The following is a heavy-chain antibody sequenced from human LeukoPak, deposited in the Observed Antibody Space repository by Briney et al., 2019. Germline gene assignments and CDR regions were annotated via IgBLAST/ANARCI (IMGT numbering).Heavy chain of an antibody. J-gene: IGHJ4*02. V-gene: IGHV3-23*01. CDR2: ISGSGGST. D-gene: IGHD5-18*01. CDR1: GFTFSSYA. CDR3: AGRGYSYGFDY. Sequence: GGSLRLSCAASGFTFSSYAMSWVRQAPGKGLEWVSAISGSGGSTYYADSVKGRFTISRDNSKNTLYLQMNSLRAEDTAIYYCAGRGYSYGFDYWGQGTLVTVSS.